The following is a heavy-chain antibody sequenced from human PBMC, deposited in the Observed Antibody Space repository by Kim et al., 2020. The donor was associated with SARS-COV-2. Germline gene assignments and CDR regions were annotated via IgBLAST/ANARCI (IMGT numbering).Heavy chain of an antibody. Sequence: TYTPSRKSRVTISVDTSKNQFSLKLGSVTAADTAVYDCASGGYTGDWFDPWGQGTLVTVSS. CDR3: ASGGYTGDWFDP. D-gene: IGHD7-27*01. J-gene: IGHJ5*02. V-gene: IGHV4-34*01.